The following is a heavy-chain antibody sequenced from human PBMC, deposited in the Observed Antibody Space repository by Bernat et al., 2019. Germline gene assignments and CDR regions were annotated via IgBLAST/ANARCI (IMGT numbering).Heavy chain of an antibody. CDR2: IKQDGSEK. V-gene: IGHV3-7*03. Sequence: EVQLVESGGNLVQPGGSLRLSCAASGFTVSSNYMSWVRQAPGKGLEWVANIKQDGSEKYYVDSVKGRFTISRDNAKNSLYLQMNSLRAEDTAVYYCATSRSFDYWGQGTLVTVSS. CDR3: ATSRSFDY. CDR1: GFTVSSNY. J-gene: IGHJ4*02.